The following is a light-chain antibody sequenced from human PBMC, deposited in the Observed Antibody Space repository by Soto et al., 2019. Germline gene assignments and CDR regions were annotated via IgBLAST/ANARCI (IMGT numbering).Light chain of an antibody. Sequence: EIVLTQSPGTLSLSPGDRATLSCRASQSVSSNFLAWYQQKPGQAPSLLIYGASIRATGIPDRFSGSGSGTDCTLTIRRLEPEDFAMYFCHQYGSSPRTFGQGTKVEIK. CDR3: HQYGSSPRT. J-gene: IGKJ1*01. CDR1: QSVSSNF. CDR2: GAS. V-gene: IGKV3-20*01.